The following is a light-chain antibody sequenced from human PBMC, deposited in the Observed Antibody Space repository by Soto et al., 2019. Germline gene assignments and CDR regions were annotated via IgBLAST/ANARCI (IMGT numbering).Light chain of an antibody. CDR1: QSISSW. Sequence: DIQMTQSPSSLSASLGARVTISCRASQSISSWLAWYQQKPGKAPKLLIYDASSLESGVPSRFSGSGSGTEFTLTISSLQPDDFATYYCQQYNSWTFGQGTKVDIK. J-gene: IGKJ1*01. CDR3: QQYNSWT. V-gene: IGKV1-5*01. CDR2: DAS.